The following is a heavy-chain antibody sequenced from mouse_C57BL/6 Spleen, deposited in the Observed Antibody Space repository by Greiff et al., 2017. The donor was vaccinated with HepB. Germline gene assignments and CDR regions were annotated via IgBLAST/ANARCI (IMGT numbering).Heavy chain of an antibody. CDR2: INPSSGYT. V-gene: IGHV1-4*01. Sequence: QVQLQQSGAELARPGASVKMSCKASGYTFTSYTMHWVKQRPGQGLEWIGYINPSSGYTKYNQKFKDKATLTADKSSSTAYMQLSSLTSEDSAVYYCARSGYDYSLFDYWGQGTTLTVSS. CDR3: ARSGYDYSLFDY. CDR1: GYTFTSYT. J-gene: IGHJ2*01. D-gene: IGHD2-4*01.